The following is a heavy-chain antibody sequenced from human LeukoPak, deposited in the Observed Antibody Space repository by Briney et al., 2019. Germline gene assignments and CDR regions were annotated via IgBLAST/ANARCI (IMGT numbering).Heavy chain of an antibody. CDR2: FDPGVGEA. J-gene: IGHJ4*02. CDR3: ARGSGSYSDPFDY. D-gene: IGHD1-26*01. V-gene: IGHV1-24*01. Sequence: ASVKVSCKVSGYTLTELSMHWVRQAPGKGLEWMGGFDPGVGEATYAQKFQGRVTMTEDTSTDTAYMELSSLRSEDTAVYYCARGSGSYSDPFDYWGQGTLVTVSS. CDR1: GYTLTELS.